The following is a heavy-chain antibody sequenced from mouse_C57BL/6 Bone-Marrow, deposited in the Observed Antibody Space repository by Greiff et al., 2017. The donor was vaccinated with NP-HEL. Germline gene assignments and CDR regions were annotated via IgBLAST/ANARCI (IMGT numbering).Heavy chain of an antibody. CDR3: ARKGYYYGSSYYFDY. CDR2: IHPNSGST. V-gene: IGHV1-64*01. J-gene: IGHJ2*01. CDR1: GYTFTSYW. Sequence: VQLQQPGAELVKPGASVKLSCKASGYTFTSYWMHWVKQRPGQGLEWIGMIHPNSGSTNYNEKFKSKATLTVDKSSSTAYMQLSSLTSEDSAVYYCARKGYYYGSSYYFDYWGQGTTLTVSS. D-gene: IGHD1-1*01.